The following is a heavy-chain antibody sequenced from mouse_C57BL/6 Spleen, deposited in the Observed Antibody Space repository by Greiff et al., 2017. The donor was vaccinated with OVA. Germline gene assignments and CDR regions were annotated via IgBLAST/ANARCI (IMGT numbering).Heavy chain of an antibody. CDR1: GYTFTDYY. V-gene: IGHV1-19*01. Sequence: VQLQQSGPVLVKPGASVKMSCKASGYTFTDYYMNWVKQSHGKSLEWIGVINPYNGGTSYNQKFKGKATLTVDKSASTAYMELNSLTSEDSAVYYCAIGDYFSSYDAMDYWGQGTSVTVSS. CDR3: AIGDYFSSYDAMDY. J-gene: IGHJ4*01. D-gene: IGHD1-1*01. CDR2: INPYNGGT.